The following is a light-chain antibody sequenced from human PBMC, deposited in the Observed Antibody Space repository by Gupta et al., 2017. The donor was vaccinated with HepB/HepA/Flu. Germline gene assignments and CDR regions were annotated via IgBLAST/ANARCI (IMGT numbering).Light chain of an antibody. CDR2: DAS. CDR3: HQGGSWPLT. V-gene: IGKV3-11*01. J-gene: IGKJ4*01. Sequence: EIVLTQSPATLSLSPGERATLSCRTSQTVSSNLAWYQKKPGQAPRLLIYDASHRATGIPARFSGSGSGTDFTLTISSLEPEDFVVYYCHQGGSWPLTFGGGTTVEIK. CDR1: QTVSSN.